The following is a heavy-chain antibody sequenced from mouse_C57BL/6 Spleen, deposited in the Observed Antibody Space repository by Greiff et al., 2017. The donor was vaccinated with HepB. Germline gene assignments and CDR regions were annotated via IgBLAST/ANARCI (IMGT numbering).Heavy chain of an antibody. CDR2: ISSGGDYI. CDR3: TRGEGSYRYSAMDY. CDR1: GFTFSSYA. V-gene: IGHV5-9-1*02. Sequence: EVQVVESGEGLVKPGGSLKLSCAASGFTFSSYAMSWVRQTPEKRLEWVAYISSGGDYIYYADTVKGRFTISRDNARNTLYLQMSSLKSEDTAMYYCTRGEGSYRYSAMDYWGQGTSVTVSS. D-gene: IGHD1-2*01. J-gene: IGHJ4*01.